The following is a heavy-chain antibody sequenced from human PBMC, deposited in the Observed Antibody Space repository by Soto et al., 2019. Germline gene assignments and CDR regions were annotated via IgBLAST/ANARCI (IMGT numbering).Heavy chain of an antibody. D-gene: IGHD2-8*01. CDR1: GYTFSRYG. CDR3: AKNGQPPYYYYGLDV. Sequence: QGQLVQSGGEVKKSGASVKVSCKASGYTFSRYGISWVRQAPGQGLEWMGWISGYNGDTNYAQKFQGRVTMAIDTSTTTAYMELRSLTSGDTAVYYCAKNGQPPYYYYGLDVWGQGTTVTVSS. CDR2: ISGYNGDT. V-gene: IGHV1-18*01. J-gene: IGHJ6*02.